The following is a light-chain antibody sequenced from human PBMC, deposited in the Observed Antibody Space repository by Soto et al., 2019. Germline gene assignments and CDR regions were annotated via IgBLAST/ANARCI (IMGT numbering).Light chain of an antibody. V-gene: IGKV3-20*01. CDR2: GIS. Sequence: EIVLTQSPGTLSLSPGERATLSCRASESVSSSSLAWYQQKPGQAPRLLIYGISTRATGIPDRFSGSGSGTDFSLTIIRLEPEDFAVYYCQQYGGSPRTFGQGTKVEIK. CDR3: QQYGGSPRT. J-gene: IGKJ1*01. CDR1: ESVSSSS.